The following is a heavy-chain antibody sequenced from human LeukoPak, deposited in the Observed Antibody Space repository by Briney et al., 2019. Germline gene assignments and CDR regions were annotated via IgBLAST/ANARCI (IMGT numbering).Heavy chain of an antibody. CDR1: GFTFSSYG. V-gene: IGHV3-53*01. CDR2: IYSGGST. CDR3: ARIMLSWREFDC. J-gene: IGHJ4*02. D-gene: IGHD1-26*01. Sequence: GGSLRLSCAASGFTFSSYGMSWVRQAPGKGLEWVSVIYSGGSTYYADSVKGRFTISRDNSKNTLYLQMNSLRAEDTAVYYCARIMLSWREFDCWGQGTLVTVSS.